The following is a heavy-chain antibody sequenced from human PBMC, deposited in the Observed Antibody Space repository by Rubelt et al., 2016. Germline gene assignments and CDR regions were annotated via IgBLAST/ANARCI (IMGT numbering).Heavy chain of an antibody. V-gene: IGHV1-3*01. Sequence: QVQLVQSGAEVKKPGASVKVSCKASGYTFTSYAMHWVRQAPGQRLEWMGWINAGNGNTKFSQKFQGRVTITRGTSASTAYMELSSLRSEDTAVYYCARGGLSELLWFGESRIDYWGQGTLVTVSS. J-gene: IGHJ4*02. D-gene: IGHD3-10*01. CDR2: INAGNGNT. CDR1: GYTFTSYA. CDR3: ARGGLSELLWFGESRIDY.